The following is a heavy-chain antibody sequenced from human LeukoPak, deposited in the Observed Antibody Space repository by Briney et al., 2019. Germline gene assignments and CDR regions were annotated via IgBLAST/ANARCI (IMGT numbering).Heavy chain of an antibody. CDR2: MSYDGSNK. CDR3: AKSALAGGSDY. J-gene: IGHJ4*02. D-gene: IGHD3-16*01. V-gene: IGHV3-30*18. CDR1: GFTFNRYC. Sequence: AGGSPKLSWATPGFTFNRYCMHWVRQAPGQGLEGVAVMSYDGSNKYYADSVKGRFTISRDNSKNTLYLQMNSLRADDTAVYYCAKSALAGGSDYWGQGTLVTVSS.